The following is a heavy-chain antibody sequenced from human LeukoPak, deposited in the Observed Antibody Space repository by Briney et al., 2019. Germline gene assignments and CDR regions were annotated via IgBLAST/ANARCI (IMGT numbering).Heavy chain of an antibody. D-gene: IGHD3-3*01. CDR3: ARSLLLGVVITPSDY. V-gene: IGHV1-2*02. CDR1: GYTFTGYY. J-gene: IGHJ4*02. CDR2: INPNSGGP. Sequence: GASVKVSCKASGYTFTGYYMHWVRQAPGQGLEWMGWINPNSGGPNYAQKFQGRVTMTRDTPISTAYMELSRLRSDDTAVYYCARSLLLGVVITPSDYWGQGTLVTVSS.